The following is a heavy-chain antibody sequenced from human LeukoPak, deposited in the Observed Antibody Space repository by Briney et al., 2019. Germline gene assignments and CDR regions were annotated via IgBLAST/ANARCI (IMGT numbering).Heavy chain of an antibody. CDR2: IYPGDSDT. D-gene: IGHD6-19*01. V-gene: IGHV5-51*01. Sequence: GESLKISCKGSGYSFTSYWIGWVRQMPGKGLEWMGIIYPGDSDTRYSPSFQGQVTISADMSISTAYLQWSSLKASDTAMYYCARHSVAVAGTGPIAYWGQGTLVTVSS. CDR1: GYSFTSYW. J-gene: IGHJ4*02. CDR3: ARHSVAVAGTGPIAY.